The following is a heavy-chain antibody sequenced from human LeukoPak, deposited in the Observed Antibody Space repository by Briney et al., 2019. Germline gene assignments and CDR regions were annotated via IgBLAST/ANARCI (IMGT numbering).Heavy chain of an antibody. CDR1: GDSITYFY. J-gene: IGHJ3*02. CDR3: AREGSAFDI. CDR2: IFASGST. Sequence: SETLSLTCSVSGDSITYFYWSWIRQPAGKGLEWIGRIFASGSTKYNPSLKSRVTMSVETSKKQFSLKLSSVTAADAAVYYCAREGSAFDIWGQGTMVTVSS. V-gene: IGHV4-4*07.